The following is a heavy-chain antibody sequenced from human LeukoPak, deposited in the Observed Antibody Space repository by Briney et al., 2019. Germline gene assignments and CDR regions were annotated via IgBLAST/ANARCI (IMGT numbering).Heavy chain of an antibody. J-gene: IGHJ5*02. D-gene: IGHD5-18*01. Sequence: ASVKVSCKASGYTFTSYGISWVRQAPGQGLEWMGWISAYNGSTNYAQKLQGRVTMTTDTSTSTAYMELRSLRSDDTAVYYCARNVDTAMVPPDPWGQGTLVAVSS. CDR2: ISAYNGST. V-gene: IGHV1-18*01. CDR1: GYTFTSYG. CDR3: ARNVDTAMVPPDP.